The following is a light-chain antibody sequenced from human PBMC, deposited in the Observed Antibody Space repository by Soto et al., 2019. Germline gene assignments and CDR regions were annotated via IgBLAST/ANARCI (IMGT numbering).Light chain of an antibody. J-gene: IGKJ3*01. CDR1: QSISSW. V-gene: IGKV1-5*03. Sequence: DIQMTQSPSTLSASVGDRVTITCRASQSISSWLAWYQQKPGKAPKLLIYKASSLESGVPSRFGGSGSGTEFTLTISSLQPDDFATYYCQQYNRYPLTFGPGTKVDIK. CDR3: QQYNRYPLT. CDR2: KAS.